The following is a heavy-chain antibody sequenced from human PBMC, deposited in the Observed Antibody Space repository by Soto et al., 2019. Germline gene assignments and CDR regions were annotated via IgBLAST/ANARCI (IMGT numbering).Heavy chain of an antibody. CDR1: GGSINNYY. Sequence: QVQLQESGPGLVKPSETLSLTCTVSGGSINNYYLSWIRQSPGKGLEWIGYIYYSGTTNYNPSLKSRVTISIDRSENQFSLKVSSMTAADTAVYFCTRATYYRYYFDVWGHGTLVTVSS. CDR3: TRATYYRYYFDV. CDR2: IYYSGTT. D-gene: IGHD3-10*01. J-gene: IGHJ4*01. V-gene: IGHV4-59*01.